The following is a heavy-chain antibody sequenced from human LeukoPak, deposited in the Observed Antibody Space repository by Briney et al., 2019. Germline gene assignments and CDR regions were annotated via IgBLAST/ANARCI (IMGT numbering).Heavy chain of an antibody. CDR2: INPNSGGT. J-gene: IGHJ4*02. CDR3: ASLLGYCSGGSCSPYYFDY. Sequence: ASVKVSCKASGYTFTGYYMHWVRQAPGQGLEWMGWINPNSGGTNYAQKFQGRATMTRDTSISTAYMELSRLRSDDTAVYYCASLLGYCSGGSCSPYYFDYWGRGTLVTVSS. CDR1: GYTFTGYY. D-gene: IGHD2-15*01. V-gene: IGHV1-2*02.